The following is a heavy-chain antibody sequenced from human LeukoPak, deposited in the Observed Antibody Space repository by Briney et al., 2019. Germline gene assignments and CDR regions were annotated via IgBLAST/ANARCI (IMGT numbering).Heavy chain of an antibody. CDR3: ATAGGQQLVQFDY. D-gene: IGHD6-13*01. J-gene: IGHJ4*02. V-gene: IGHV4-30-4*01. CDR2: IYYSGST. CDR1: GGSISSGDYY. Sequence: SETLSLTCTLSGGSISSGDYYWSWIRQPPGKGLEWIGYIYYSGSTYYNPSLKSRVTISVDTSKNQFSLKLSSVTAADTAVYYCATAGGQQLVQFDYWGQGTLVTVSS.